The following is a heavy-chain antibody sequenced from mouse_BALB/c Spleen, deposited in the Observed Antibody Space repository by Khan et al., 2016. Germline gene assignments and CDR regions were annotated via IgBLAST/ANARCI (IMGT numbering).Heavy chain of an antibody. CDR1: EYTFTNYG. D-gene: IGHD2-13*01. CDR3: SRTGDYPYYAMDY. Sequence: QIQLVQSGPELKKPGETVKISCKASEYTFTNYGMNWVKQAPGKGLKWMGWINTNTGEPTYAEEFKGRFAFSLEASASTAYLQLNNLKYEDSATXFCSRTGDYPYYAMDYWGQGTSVTVSS. CDR2: INTNTGEP. J-gene: IGHJ4*01. V-gene: IGHV9-3*02.